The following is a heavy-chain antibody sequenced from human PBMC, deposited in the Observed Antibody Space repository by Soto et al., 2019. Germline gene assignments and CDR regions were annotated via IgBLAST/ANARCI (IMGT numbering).Heavy chain of an antibody. V-gene: IGHV3-23*01. Sequence: GGSLRLSCAASGFTFSSYAMSWVRQAPGKGLEWVSAISGSGGSTYYADSVKGRFTISRDNSKNTLYLQMNSLRAEDTAVYYCAKDGGQYGYYYYGMDVWGQGTTVTV. CDR2: ISGSGGST. CDR3: AKDGGQYGYYYYGMDV. J-gene: IGHJ6*02. D-gene: IGHD3-16*01. CDR1: GFTFSSYA.